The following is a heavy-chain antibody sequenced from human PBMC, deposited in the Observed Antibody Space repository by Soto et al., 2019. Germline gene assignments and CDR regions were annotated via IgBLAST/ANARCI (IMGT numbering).Heavy chain of an antibody. CDR1: GGSISSYY. V-gene: IGHV4-59*08. CDR2: IYYSGST. J-gene: IGHJ6*02. CDR3: ARIEVTYYYGMDV. D-gene: IGHD4-4*01. Sequence: SETLSLTCTVSGGSISSYYWSWIRQPPGKGLEWIGYIYYSGSTYYNPSLKSRVTISVDTSKNQFSLKLSSVTAADTAVYYCARIEVTYYYGMDVWGQGTTVTVSS.